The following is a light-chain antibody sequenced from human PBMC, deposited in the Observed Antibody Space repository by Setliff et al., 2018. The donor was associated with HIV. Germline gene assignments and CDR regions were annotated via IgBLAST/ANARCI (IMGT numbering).Light chain of an antibody. CDR1: SSDIGRFNY. J-gene: IGLJ1*01. CDR3: CSYSGRSTYV. CDR2: DVN. V-gene: IGLV2-14*03. Sequence: SALTQPASVTGSPGQSITISCTGTSSDIGRFNYVSWYRQFPGKGPTLVIFDVNQRPSGVSNRFSGSKSGNIASLIISGLQAEDEADYFCCSYSGRSTYVFGSGTKVTVL.